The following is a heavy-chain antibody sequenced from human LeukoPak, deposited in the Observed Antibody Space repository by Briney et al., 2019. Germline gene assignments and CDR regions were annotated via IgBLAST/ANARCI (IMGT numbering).Heavy chain of an antibody. Sequence: ASVKVSCKASGYTFTGYYMYWVRQAPAQGLEWMGWINPNSGATNYAQKCQDRVTMAGDTTISTAYMELCRLRSDDTAVYYCARDLRLVLRYFEFDPWGQGTLVTVSS. J-gene: IGHJ5*02. V-gene: IGHV1-2*02. D-gene: IGHD3-9*01. CDR3: ARDLRLVLRYFEFDP. CDR1: GYTFTGYY. CDR2: INPNSGAT.